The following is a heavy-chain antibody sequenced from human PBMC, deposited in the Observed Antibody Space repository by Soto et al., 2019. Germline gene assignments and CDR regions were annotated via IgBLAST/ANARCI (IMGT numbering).Heavy chain of an antibody. CDR3: AKDMSRDYASLYGLDV. CDR1: EFTFRDYA. D-gene: IGHD2-2*01. V-gene: IGHV3-23*01. J-gene: IGHJ6*02. CDR2: ISGSGGTT. Sequence: GSLRLSCAASEFTFRDYAMAWVRQAPGKGLKWVSAISGSGGTTYCADSVKGRFTVSRDNSKNTLYLQMNSLRVEDTAIYFCAKDMSRDYASLYGLDVWGQGTAVTVSS.